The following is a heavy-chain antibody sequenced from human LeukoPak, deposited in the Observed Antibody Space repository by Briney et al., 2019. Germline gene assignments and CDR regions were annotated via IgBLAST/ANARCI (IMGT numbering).Heavy chain of an antibody. V-gene: IGHV1-18*03. Sequence: ASVKVSCKASGYTFTSYGISWVRQAPGQGLEWMGWISAYNGNTNYAQKLQGRVTMTTDTSTSTAYMELRSLRSDDMAVYYCASTIWGYDVAATDYYFDYWGQGTLATVSS. CDR3: ASTIWGYDVAATDYYFDY. D-gene: IGHD2-15*01. CDR2: ISAYNGNT. CDR1: GYTFTSYG. J-gene: IGHJ4*02.